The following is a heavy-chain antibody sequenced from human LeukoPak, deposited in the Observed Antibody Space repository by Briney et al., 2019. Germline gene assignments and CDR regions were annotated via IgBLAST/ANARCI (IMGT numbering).Heavy chain of an antibody. Sequence: EASVKVSCKVSGYTFTELSMHWVRQAPGKGLEWMGGFDPEDGETIYAQKFQGRVTMTEDTSTDTAYMELSSLRSEDTAVYYCARGGYSGVVPAATDAFDIWGQGTMVTVSS. J-gene: IGHJ3*02. D-gene: IGHD2-2*01. CDR3: ARGGYSGVVPAATDAFDI. CDR1: GYTFTELS. CDR2: FDPEDGET. V-gene: IGHV1-24*01.